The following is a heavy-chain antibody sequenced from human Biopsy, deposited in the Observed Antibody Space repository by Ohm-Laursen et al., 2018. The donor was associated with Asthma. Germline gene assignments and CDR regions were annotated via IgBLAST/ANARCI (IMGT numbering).Heavy chain of an antibody. CDR3: AREGVAGTHIED. D-gene: IGHD6-19*01. CDR2: ISYDGSSI. Sequence: SLRLSCSAPRFTYEMHWVRQAPGKGLEWVAVISYDGSSIYYADSVKGRFNISRDNSKNTLSLQMNSLTAEDTAVYYCAREGVAGTHIEDWGQGTLVTVSS. CDR1: RFTYE. J-gene: IGHJ4*02. V-gene: IGHV3-30-3*01.